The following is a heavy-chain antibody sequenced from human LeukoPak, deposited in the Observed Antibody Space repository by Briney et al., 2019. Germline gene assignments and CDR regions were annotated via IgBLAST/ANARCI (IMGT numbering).Heavy chain of an antibody. J-gene: IGHJ4*02. CDR3: ARHASVGAPFDY. CDR1: GGSFSDYF. CDR2: ISHSGST. D-gene: IGHD1-26*01. V-gene: IGHV4-34*01. Sequence: SETLSLTCAVYGGSFSDYFWSWIRQPPGKGLEWIGEISHSGSTTYNPSLRSRVTISGDTSKKQFSLKLSSVTAADTAVYYCARHASVGAPFDYWGQGTLVTVSS.